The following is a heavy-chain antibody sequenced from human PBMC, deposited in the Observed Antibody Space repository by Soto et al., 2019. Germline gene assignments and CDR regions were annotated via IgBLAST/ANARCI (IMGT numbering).Heavy chain of an antibody. J-gene: IGHJ6*03. CDR3: ARSRDMDV. CDR1: GFTFSSYD. V-gene: IGHV3-13*01. Sequence: LRLSCAASGFTFSSYDMHWVRQATGKGLEWVSAIGTAGDKYYPGSVKGRLTISRENAKNSLYLQMNSLRAGDTAVYYCARSRDMDVWGKGTTVTVSS. CDR2: IGTAGDK.